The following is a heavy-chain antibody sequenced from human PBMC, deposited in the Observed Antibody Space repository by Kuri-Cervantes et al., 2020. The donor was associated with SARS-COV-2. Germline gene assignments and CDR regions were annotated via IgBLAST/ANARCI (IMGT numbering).Heavy chain of an antibody. Sequence: SETLSLTCTVSGYSISSGYYWGWIRQPPGKGLEWIGSIYHSGSTYYNPSLKSRVTISVDTSKNQLSLKLSSVTAADTAVYYCAKDEVITGTPLDYWGQGTLVTVSS. CDR2: IYHSGST. CDR1: GYSISSGYY. V-gene: IGHV4-38-2*02. CDR3: AKDEVITGTPLDY. D-gene: IGHD1-7*01. J-gene: IGHJ4*02.